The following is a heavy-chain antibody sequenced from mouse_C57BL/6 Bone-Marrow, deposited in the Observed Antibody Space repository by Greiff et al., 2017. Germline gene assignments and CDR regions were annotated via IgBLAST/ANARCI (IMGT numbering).Heavy chain of an antibody. V-gene: IGHV1-72*01. Sequence: QFQLQQPGAELVKPGASVKLSCKAFGYTFPSYWMHWVKQRPERGLELIGRIDLNSGGTKYNEKFKSKATLTVDKPSSTAYMQLSSLTSEDSAVYYCARGDGYDGWFAYWGQGTLVTVSA. D-gene: IGHD2-2*01. CDR2: IDLNSGGT. CDR3: ARGDGYDGWFAY. J-gene: IGHJ3*01. CDR1: GYTFPSYW.